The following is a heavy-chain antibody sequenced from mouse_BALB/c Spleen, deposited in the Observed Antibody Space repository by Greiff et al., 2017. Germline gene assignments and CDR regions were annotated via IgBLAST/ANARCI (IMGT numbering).Heavy chain of an antibody. Sequence: EVQRVESGPSLVKPSQTLSLTCSVTGDSITSGYWNWIRKFPGNKLEYMGYISYSGSTYYNPSLKSRISITRDTSKNQYYLQLNSVTTEDTATYYCASHYGYDDGDYYAMDYWGQGTSVTVSS. CDR1: GDSITSGY. V-gene: IGHV3-8*02. CDR2: ISYSGST. CDR3: ASHYGYDDGDYYAMDY. J-gene: IGHJ4*01. D-gene: IGHD2-2*01.